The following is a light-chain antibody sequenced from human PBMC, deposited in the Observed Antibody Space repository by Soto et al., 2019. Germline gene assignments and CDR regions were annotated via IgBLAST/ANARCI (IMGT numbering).Light chain of an antibody. J-gene: IGLJ1*01. Sequence: QSALTQPASVSGSPGQSVAISCTGTSSDVGAYNYISWYQQHPGKAPKLLLSEVSNRPSGVSNRFSGSKSGNTASLTISGLQAEDEADYYCNSFTSSSTLVFGTGTKLTVL. V-gene: IGLV2-14*01. CDR2: EVS. CDR3: NSFTSSSTLV. CDR1: SSDVGAYNY.